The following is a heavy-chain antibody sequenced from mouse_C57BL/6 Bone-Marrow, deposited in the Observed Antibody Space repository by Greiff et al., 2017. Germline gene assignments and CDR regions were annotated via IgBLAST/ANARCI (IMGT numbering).Heavy chain of an antibody. V-gene: IGHV1-42*01. CDR1: GYSFTGYY. J-gene: IGHJ1*03. Sequence: VQLQQSGPELVKPGASVKISCKASGYSFTGYYMNWVKQSPEKSLEWIGEINPSTGGTTYNQKFKAKATLTVDKSSSTAYMQLKSLTSEDSAVYYCARGVGNWGYFDVWGTGTTVTVSS. D-gene: IGHD4-1*01. CDR2: INPSTGGT. CDR3: ARGVGNWGYFDV.